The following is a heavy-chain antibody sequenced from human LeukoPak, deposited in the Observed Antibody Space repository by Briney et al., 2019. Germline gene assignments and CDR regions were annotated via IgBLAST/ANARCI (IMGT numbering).Heavy chain of an antibody. V-gene: IGHV1-2*02. CDR3: AREGYCSSTSCPEGFDY. J-gene: IGHJ4*02. CDR2: INPNSGGT. CDR1: GYTFTGYY. D-gene: IGHD2-2*01. Sequence: ASVKVSCKASGYTFTGYYMHWVRQASGQGLEWVGWINPNSGGTNYAQKFQGRVTMTRDTSISTAYMELSRLRSDDTAVYYCAREGYCSSTSCPEGFDYWGQGTLVTVSS.